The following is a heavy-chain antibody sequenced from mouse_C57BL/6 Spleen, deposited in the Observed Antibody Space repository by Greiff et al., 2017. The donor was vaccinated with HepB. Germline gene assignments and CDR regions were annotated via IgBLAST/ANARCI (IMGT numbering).Heavy chain of an antibody. Sequence: VQLKESGGGLVKPGGSLKLSCAASGFTFSDYGMHWVRQAPEKGLEWVAYISSGSSTIYYADTVKGRFTISRDNAKNTLFLQMTSLRSEDTAMYYCARVNYDYLSLFDYWGQGTTLTVSS. CDR1: GFTFSDYG. D-gene: IGHD2-4*01. V-gene: IGHV5-17*01. J-gene: IGHJ2*01. CDR2: ISSGSSTI. CDR3: ARVNYDYLSLFDY.